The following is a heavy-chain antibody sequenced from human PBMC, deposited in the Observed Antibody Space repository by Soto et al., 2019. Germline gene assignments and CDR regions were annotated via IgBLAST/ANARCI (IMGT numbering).Heavy chain of an antibody. Sequence: ASETLSLTCTVSGGSISXGGYYWSWIRQHPGKGLELIGYICYSGITYYNPSLKSRVTISVDTSKNQFSLKLSSVTAADTAVYYCARRKKAYCGGDCYSHFDYWGQGTLVTVSS. CDR2: ICYSGIT. CDR3: ARRKKAYCGGDCYSHFDY. J-gene: IGHJ4*02. CDR1: GGSISXGGYY. D-gene: IGHD2-21*02. V-gene: IGHV4-31*02.